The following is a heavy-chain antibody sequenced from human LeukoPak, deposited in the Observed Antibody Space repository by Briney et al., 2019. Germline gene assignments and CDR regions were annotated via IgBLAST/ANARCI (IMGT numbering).Heavy chain of an antibody. CDR3: AKDLWSGGSCCDAFDI. J-gene: IGHJ3*02. V-gene: IGHV3-21*04. Sequence: GGSLRLFCAASGFTFSSYSMNWVRQAPGKGLEWVSSISSSSSYIYYADSVKGRFTISRDNSKNTLYLQMNSLRAEDTAVYYCAKDLWSGGSCCDAFDIWGQGTMVTVSS. D-gene: IGHD2-15*01. CDR2: ISSSSSYI. CDR1: GFTFSSYS.